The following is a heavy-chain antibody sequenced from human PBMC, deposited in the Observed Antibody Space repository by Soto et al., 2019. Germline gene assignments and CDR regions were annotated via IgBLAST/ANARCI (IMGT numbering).Heavy chain of an antibody. CDR2: IIPFFDST. Sequence: QVQLVQSGAEGQRPGSSVKVSCTPSGGTFNTLSINWVRQAPGQGLEWMGAIIPFFDSTNYAQKFQDRVTTTADNSLGTAYMELTSLRSDDTAVYYCTTRDQGRFDHWGQGTPLTVSS. J-gene: IGHJ4*02. D-gene: IGHD2-2*01. CDR3: TTRDQGRFDH. V-gene: IGHV1-69*06. CDR1: GGTFNTLS.